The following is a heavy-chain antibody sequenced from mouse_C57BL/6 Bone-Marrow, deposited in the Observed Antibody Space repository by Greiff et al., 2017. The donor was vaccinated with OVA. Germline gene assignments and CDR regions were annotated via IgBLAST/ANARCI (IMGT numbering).Heavy chain of an antibody. J-gene: IGHJ3*01. D-gene: IGHD1-1*01. CDR2: IYPRSGNT. V-gene: IGHV1-81*01. CDR3: ARYPFYYYNWGFAY. CDR1: GYTFTSYG. Sequence: VQLQQSGAELARPGASVKLSCKASGYTFTSYGISWVKQRPGQGLEWIGEIYPRSGNTYYNEKFKGKATLTADKSSSTAYMELRSLTSEDSAVYFCARYPFYYYNWGFAYWGQGTLVTVSA.